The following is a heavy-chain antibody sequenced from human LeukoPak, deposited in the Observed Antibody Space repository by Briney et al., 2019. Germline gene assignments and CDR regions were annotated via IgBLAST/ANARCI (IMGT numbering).Heavy chain of an antibody. CDR3: TRVPSVAVPASHRGFDP. Sequence: SQTLSLTCAVYGGSLSGYCWTWIRQPPGKGPEWIGEITRNGGTNYNPSLKSRVTMSVDTSKNQFSLKLSSLTAADTAVYFCTRVPSVAVPASHRGFDPWGQGALLTVSS. CDR2: ITRNGGT. D-gene: IGHD6-19*01. V-gene: IGHV4-34*01. J-gene: IGHJ5*02. CDR1: GGSLSGYC.